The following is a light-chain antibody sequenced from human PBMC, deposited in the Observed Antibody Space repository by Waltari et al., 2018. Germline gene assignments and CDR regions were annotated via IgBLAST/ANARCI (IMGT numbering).Light chain of an antibody. CDR2: GTS. V-gene: IGKV3-15*01. CDR1: QSVGSNY. Sequence: EIVMTQSPATLSVSPGERATLSCRASQSVGSNYLDWYQQKPGQAPRLLIYGTSTRATGIPARFSGSGSGTEFTLTISSLQSEDFAVYFCQQYNNWPWTFGQGTKVEIK. CDR3: QQYNNWPWT. J-gene: IGKJ1*01.